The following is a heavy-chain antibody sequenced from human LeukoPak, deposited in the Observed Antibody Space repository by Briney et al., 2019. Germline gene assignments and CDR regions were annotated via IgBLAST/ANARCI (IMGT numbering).Heavy chain of an antibody. CDR2: IRYDGNLQ. V-gene: IGHV3-30*02. CDR1: GFTFSNYG. D-gene: IGHD6-13*01. Sequence: PGGSLRLSCTASGFTFSNYGMHWVRQAPGKGLEWVAFIRYDGNLQYFLDSVKGRFTISRDNSKNTLYLQMNSLRPEDTAVYHCGKDAGTSSWDDSLGYWGQGTLVTVSS. CDR3: GKDAGTSSWDDSLGY. J-gene: IGHJ4*02.